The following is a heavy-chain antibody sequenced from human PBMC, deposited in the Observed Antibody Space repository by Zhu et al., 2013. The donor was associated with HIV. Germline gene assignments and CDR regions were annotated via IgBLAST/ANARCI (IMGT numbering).Heavy chain of an antibody. D-gene: IGHD6-25*01. CDR3: AREYSIGYYYMDV. CDR1: GYTFTDYY. CDR2: INPNSGGT. Sequence: QVQLVQSGAEVKKPGASVTVSCKASGYTFTDYYMHWVRQAPGQGLEWMGWINPNSGGTNLAQKFKGRVTMTRDTSISTAYMELSRLRSDDTAVYYCAREYSIGYYYMDVWGKGTTVTVSS. J-gene: IGHJ6*03. V-gene: IGHV1-2*02.